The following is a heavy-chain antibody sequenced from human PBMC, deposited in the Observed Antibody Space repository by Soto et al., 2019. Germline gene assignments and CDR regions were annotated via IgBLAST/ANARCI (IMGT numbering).Heavy chain of an antibody. V-gene: IGHV3-21*06. CDR3: ARGRRYGVVGATADY. CDR2: ISSTSDFI. CDR1: RFDFSDYI. J-gene: IGHJ4*02. D-gene: IGHD2-15*01. Sequence: LRLSCEASRFDFSDYIMMWVRQAPGEGLEWVSSISSTSDFIRYADSVKGRFTISRDNAKNLVFLQLDSLRAGDSALYCCARGRRYGVVGATADYWGQGTQVTVSS.